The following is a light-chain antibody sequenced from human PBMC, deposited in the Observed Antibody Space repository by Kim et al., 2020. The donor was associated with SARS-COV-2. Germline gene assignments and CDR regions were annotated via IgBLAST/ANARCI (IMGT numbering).Light chain of an antibody. CDR3: MQGTHWPFT. V-gene: IGKV2-30*01. CDR1: QSIVSSDGNIY. Sequence: PASISFRSSQSIVSSDGNIYLKWFHRRPGQSPRRLIYRGSNRDSGDPYRCSGSGSGTDFTLQISRVEAEDVGVYYDMQGTHWPFTFGRGTEVDIK. CDR2: RGS. J-gene: IGKJ3*01.